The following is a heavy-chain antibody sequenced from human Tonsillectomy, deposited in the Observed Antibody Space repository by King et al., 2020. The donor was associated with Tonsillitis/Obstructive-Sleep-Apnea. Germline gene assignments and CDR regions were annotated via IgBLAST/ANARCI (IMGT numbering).Heavy chain of an antibody. CDR1: GYSFTSYW. Sequence: VQLVESGAEVKKPGESLRISCKGSGYSFTSYWISWVRQMPGKGLEWMGRIDPSDSYTNYSPSFQGHVTISAAKSLSTAYLQWSSLKASATALYYCASQVFDSSNAYYSMDVWGTGTTVTVSS. J-gene: IGHJ6*03. D-gene: IGHD4-11*01. CDR2: IDPSDSYT. V-gene: IGHV5-10-1*01. CDR3: ASQVFDSSNAYYSMDV.